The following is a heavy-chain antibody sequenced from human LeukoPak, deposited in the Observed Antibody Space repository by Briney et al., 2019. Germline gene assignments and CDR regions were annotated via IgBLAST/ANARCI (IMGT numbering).Heavy chain of an antibody. D-gene: IGHD6-19*01. CDR3: AKDGGYSSGWFFDY. CDR2: ISYDGSNK. CDR1: GFTFSSYG. V-gene: IGHV3-30*18. J-gene: IGHJ4*02. Sequence: GRSLRLSCAASGFTFSSYGMHWVRQAPGKGLEWVAVISYDGSNKYYADSVKGRFTISRDNSKNTLYLQMNSLRAEDTAVYYCAKDGGYSSGWFFDYWGQGTLVTVSS.